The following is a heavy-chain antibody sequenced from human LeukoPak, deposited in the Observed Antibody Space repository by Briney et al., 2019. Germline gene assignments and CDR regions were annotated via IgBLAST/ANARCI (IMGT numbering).Heavy chain of an antibody. CDR2: IRFDASNK. D-gene: IGHD1-20*01. CDR1: GFTFNSYG. Sequence: GGSLRLSCAASGFTFNSYGMHWVRQAPGKGLEWVAFIRFDASNKYYADSVKGPFTISRDNSKNTLYLQMNSLRAEDAAVYYCAKDYGLTGTGGAWLDPWGQGTLVTVSS. J-gene: IGHJ5*02. CDR3: AKDYGLTGTGGAWLDP. V-gene: IGHV3-30*02.